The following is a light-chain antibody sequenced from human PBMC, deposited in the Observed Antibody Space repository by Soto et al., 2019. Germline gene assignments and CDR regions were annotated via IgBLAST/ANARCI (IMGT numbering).Light chain of an antibody. CDR2: SNS. Sequence: QPVLTQPPSASGTPGLRVTISCSGSNSNIGSNAVNWYQQLPGTAPKLLIYSNSQRPSGVPDRFSGSKSGTSASLAISGLQSEDEADYFCAGWDDSRNAVVFGGGTKLTVL. J-gene: IGLJ2*01. V-gene: IGLV1-44*01. CDR3: AGWDDSRNAVV. CDR1: NSNIGSNA.